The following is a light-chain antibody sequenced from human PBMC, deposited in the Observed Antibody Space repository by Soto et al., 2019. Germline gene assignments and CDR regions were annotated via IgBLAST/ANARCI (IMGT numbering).Light chain of an antibody. CDR1: SSDVGGYKY. Sequence: QSALTQPASVSGSPGQSITISCTGTSSDVGGYKYVSWYQQYPGKAPKLIIYEVSSRPSGVSNRFSGSKSGNTASLTISGLQAEDEANYYCSSYTSSSAWVFGGGTKLTVL. V-gene: IGLV2-14*01. CDR3: SSYTSSSAWV. CDR2: EVS. J-gene: IGLJ3*02.